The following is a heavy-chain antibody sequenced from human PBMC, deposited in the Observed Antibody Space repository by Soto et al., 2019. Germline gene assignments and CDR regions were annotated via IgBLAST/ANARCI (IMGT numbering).Heavy chain of an antibody. CDR2: IYYSGST. CDR1: GGSISSSSYY. CDR3: ARHAVTDYYYYYYGLDV. D-gene: IGHD4-4*01. Sequence: PSETLSLTCTVSGGSISSSSYYWGWIRQPPGKGLEWIGYIYYSGSTDYSPSLKSRVTISVDTSKNQFALKLRSVTAADTAVYYCARHAVTDYYYYYYGLDVWGQGTTVTVSS. J-gene: IGHJ6*02. V-gene: IGHV4-39*01.